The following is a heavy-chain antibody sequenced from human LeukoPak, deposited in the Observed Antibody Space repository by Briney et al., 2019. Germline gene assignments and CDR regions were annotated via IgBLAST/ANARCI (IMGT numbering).Heavy chain of an antibody. Sequence: GRSLRLSCAASGFTFSSYAMHWVRQAPGKGLEWVAVISYDGSNKCYADSVKGRFTISRDNSKNTLYLQMNSLRAEDTAVYYCARVAQYYYDSSGYNAFDIWGQGTMVTVSS. V-gene: IGHV3-30-3*01. CDR3: ARVAQYYYDSSGYNAFDI. D-gene: IGHD3-22*01. CDR2: ISYDGSNK. J-gene: IGHJ3*02. CDR1: GFTFSSYA.